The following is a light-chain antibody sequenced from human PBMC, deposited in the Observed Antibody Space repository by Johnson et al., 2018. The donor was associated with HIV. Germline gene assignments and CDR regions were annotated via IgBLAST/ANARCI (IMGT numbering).Light chain of an antibody. J-gene: IGLJ1*01. CDR1: SSNIGNNY. V-gene: IGLV1-51*01. Sequence: QSVLTQPPSVSAAPGQKVTISCSGSSSNIGNNYVSWYQQVPGTAPKLLIYDNNRRPSGIPDRFSGSKSGSSATLGITGLQTGDKADSYGGTWDTILRTGFFGTGTKVTVL. CDR3: GTWDTILRTGF. CDR2: DNN.